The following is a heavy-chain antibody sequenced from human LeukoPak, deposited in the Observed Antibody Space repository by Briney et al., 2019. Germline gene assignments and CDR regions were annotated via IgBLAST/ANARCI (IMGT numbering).Heavy chain of an antibody. CDR2: IRSNANSYAT. CDR3: TRSHPMVRGAFPPRYYYYYMDV. CDR1: GFIFSDSA. Sequence: GGSLRLSCAASGFIFSDSAMHWVRQASGKGLEWVGRIRSNANSYATEYAASVKGRFTISRDDSKNTSYLQMSSLKTEDTAVYYRTRSHPMVRGAFPPRYYYYYMDVWGIGTTVTVSS. D-gene: IGHD3-10*01. J-gene: IGHJ6*03. V-gene: IGHV3-73*01.